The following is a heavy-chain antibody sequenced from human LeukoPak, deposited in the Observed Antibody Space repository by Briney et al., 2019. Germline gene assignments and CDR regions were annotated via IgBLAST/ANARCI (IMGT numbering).Heavy chain of an antibody. Sequence: SETLSLTCTVSGGSISSYYWSWIRQPAGKGLEWIGRIYTSGSTNYNPSLKSRVTISVDKSKNQFSLKLSSVTAADTAVYYCARLSRSGYYMDVRGKGTTVTVSS. CDR1: GGSISSYY. CDR2: IYTSGST. D-gene: IGHD3-3*01. CDR3: ARLSRSGYYMDV. J-gene: IGHJ6*03. V-gene: IGHV4-4*07.